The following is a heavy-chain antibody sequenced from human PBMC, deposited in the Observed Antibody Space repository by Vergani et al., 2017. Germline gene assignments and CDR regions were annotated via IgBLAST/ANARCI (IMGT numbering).Heavy chain of an antibody. V-gene: IGHV3-15*01. J-gene: IGHJ4*02. CDR2: IKSKTDGGTT. CDR1: GFTFSNAW. CDR3: ATARIRGWFGELFSGGY. D-gene: IGHD3-10*01. Sequence: EVQLVESGGGLVKPGGSLRLSCAASGFTFSNAWMSWVRQAPGKGLEWVGRIKSKTDGGTTDYAAPVKGRFTISRDDSKNTLYLQMNSLKTEDTAVYYCATARIRGWFGELFSGGYWGQGTLVTVSS.